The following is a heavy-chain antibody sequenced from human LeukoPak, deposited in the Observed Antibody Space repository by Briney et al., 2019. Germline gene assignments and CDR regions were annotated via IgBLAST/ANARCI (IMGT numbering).Heavy chain of an antibody. CDR3: ARGSFVVVVAATQLYWYFDL. CDR2: INHIGNT. V-gene: IGHV4-34*01. D-gene: IGHD2-15*01. Sequence: PSETLSLTCAVYGGSFTGYYWSWIRQPPGKGLEWSGEINHIGNTNYNPSLKSRVTISVDTSKNQFSLKLSSVTAADTAVYYCARGSFVVVVAATQLYWYFDLWGRGTLVTVSS. J-gene: IGHJ2*01. CDR1: GGSFTGYY.